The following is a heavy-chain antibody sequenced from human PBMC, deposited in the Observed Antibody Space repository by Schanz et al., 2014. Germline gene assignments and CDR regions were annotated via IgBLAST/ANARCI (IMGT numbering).Heavy chain of an antibody. D-gene: IGHD1-26*01. Sequence: EVQVVESGGGLIQPGGSLRLSCVASGLSVSENYMNWVRQAPGKGLEWVSVFYAGGSTFYADSVKGRFTISRDNFKNTLFLQLSSLRVEDTAVYYCARDPVGDTSWHAFDIWGQGTMVTVSS. CDR1: GLSVSENY. CDR2: FYAGGST. CDR3: ARDPVGDTSWHAFDI. V-gene: IGHV3-53*01. J-gene: IGHJ3*02.